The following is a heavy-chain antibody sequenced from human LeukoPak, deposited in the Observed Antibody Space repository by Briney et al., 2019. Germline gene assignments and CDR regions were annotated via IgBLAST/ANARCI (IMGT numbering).Heavy chain of an antibody. CDR1: GFTFSSDD. J-gene: IGHJ6*02. CDR2: IGTAGDT. V-gene: IGHV3-13*01. CDR3: ARARNAIWFGELTSCYYGMDV. Sequence: GGPLRLSCSASGFTFSSDDMHWLRQATGKGLEWVSTIGTAGDTYYPGSVKGRFTISRENAKNSLYPQMYSLRAGAAAVYYCARARNAIWFGELTSCYYGMDVWGQGTTVTVAS. D-gene: IGHD3-10*01.